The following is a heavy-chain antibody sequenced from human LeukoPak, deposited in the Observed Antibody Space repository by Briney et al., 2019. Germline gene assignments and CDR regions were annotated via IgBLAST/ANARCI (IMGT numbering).Heavy chain of an antibody. Sequence: SETLSLTCTVSGGSISSYYWGWIRQPPGKGLEWIGSIYYSGSTYYNPSLKSRVTISVDTSKNQFSLKLSSVTAADTAVYYCAREIAVAGFEYFQHWGQGTLVTVSS. CDR2: IYYSGST. J-gene: IGHJ1*01. V-gene: IGHV4-39*01. CDR1: GGSISSYY. D-gene: IGHD6-19*01. CDR3: AREIAVAGFEYFQH.